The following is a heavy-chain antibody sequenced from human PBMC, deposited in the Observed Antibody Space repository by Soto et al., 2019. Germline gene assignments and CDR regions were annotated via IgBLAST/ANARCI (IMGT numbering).Heavy chain of an antibody. J-gene: IGHJ5*02. CDR1: GDSVTTYY. CDR2: IYYSRSP. CDR3: ARGEYCSAGRENWFDR. D-gene: IGHD6-6*01. V-gene: IGHV4-59*02. Sequence: SETLSLTCTVSGDSVTTYYWSWIRQPPGKGLEWIGYIYYSRSPSYNPSLKGRVTMSLDTSKNQLSLKLSSVTAADTAVYSCARGEYCSAGRENWFDRWGQGTLVAVSS.